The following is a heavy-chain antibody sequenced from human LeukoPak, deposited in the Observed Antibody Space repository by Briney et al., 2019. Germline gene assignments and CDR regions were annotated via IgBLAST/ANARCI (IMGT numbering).Heavy chain of an antibody. CDR3: ARRYSSGWTYYFDY. J-gene: IGHJ4*02. D-gene: IGHD6-19*01. V-gene: IGHV4-59*08. Sequence: SETLSLTCSVSGGSISTYFRSWIRQPPGKGLEYIGYIYYTGSTNYNPSLKGRVTISVDTSKNQFSLKLSSVTAADTAVYYCARRYSSGWTYYFDYWGQGTLVTVSS. CDR1: GGSISTYF. CDR2: IYYTGST.